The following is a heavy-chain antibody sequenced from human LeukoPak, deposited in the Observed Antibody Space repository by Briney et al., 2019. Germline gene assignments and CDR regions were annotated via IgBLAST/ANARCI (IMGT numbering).Heavy chain of an antibody. D-gene: IGHD5-12*01. Sequence: PGGSLRLSCAASGFTVSSNYMSWVRQAPGKGLEWVSVIYSGGSTYYADSVKGRFTISRDNSKNTLYLQMNSLRAEDTAVYYCARDIDTGYVGDAFDVWGQGTKVIVSS. V-gene: IGHV3-53*01. CDR2: IYSGGST. CDR3: ARDIDTGYVGDAFDV. CDR1: GFTVSSNY. J-gene: IGHJ3*01.